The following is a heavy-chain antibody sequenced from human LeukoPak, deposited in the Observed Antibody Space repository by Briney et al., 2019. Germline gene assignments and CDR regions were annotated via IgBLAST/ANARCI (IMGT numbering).Heavy chain of an antibody. D-gene: IGHD2/OR15-2a*01. CDR1: GDSISNYY. V-gene: IGHV4-4*07. CDR3: ARGGLLGGYYYYYMDV. J-gene: IGHJ6*03. Sequence: SETLYLTCTVSGDSISNYYWSWMRQPAGEGLEWIGRFYITGGSANSNPSLNNRVTMSVDASKSQFSLKLSSVTAADTAVYYCARGGLLGGYYYYYMDVWGKGTTVTVSS. CDR2: FYITGGSA.